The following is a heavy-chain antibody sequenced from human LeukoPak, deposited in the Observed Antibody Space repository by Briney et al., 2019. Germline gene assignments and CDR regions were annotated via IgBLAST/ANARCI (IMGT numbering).Heavy chain of an antibody. CDR2: ISSSCSTI. V-gene: IGHV3-48*04. D-gene: IGHD2-15*01. Sequence: GGSLRLSCAASGFTFSSYSMSWVRQAAGRRLEWGSFISSSCSTIYYADSVKGRFTISRDNAKNSLYLQMSSLRAEDTAVYYCARDRGGSDSAIDYWGQGTLVTVSS. CDR3: ARDRGGSDSAIDY. J-gene: IGHJ4*02. CDR1: GFTFSSYS.